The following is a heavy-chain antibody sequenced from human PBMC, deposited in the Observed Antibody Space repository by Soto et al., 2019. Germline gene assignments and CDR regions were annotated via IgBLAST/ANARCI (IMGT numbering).Heavy chain of an antibody. CDR3: AFDYGDYGVQDY. J-gene: IGHJ4*02. V-gene: IGHV3-23*01. CDR2: ISGSGGST. D-gene: IGHD4-17*01. CDR1: GFTFSSYA. Sequence: PGGSLRLSCAASGFTFSSYAMSWVRQAPGKGLEWVSAISGSGGSTYYADSVKGRFTISRDNSKNTLYLQMNSLRAEDTAVYYCAFDYGDYGVQDYWGQGTLVTVSS.